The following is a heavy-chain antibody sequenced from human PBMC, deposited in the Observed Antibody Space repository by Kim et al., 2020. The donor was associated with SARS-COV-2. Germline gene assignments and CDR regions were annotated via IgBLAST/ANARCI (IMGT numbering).Heavy chain of an antibody. CDR1: GYSFTSYW. J-gene: IGHJ4*02. CDR2: IDPSDSYT. Sequence: GESLKISCKGSGYSFTSYWISWVRQMPGKGLEWMGRIDPSDSYTNYSPSFQGHVTISADKSISTAYLQWSSLKASDTAMYYCARHEGYYSPFDYWGQGTLVTVSS. D-gene: IGHD3-10*01. CDR3: ARHEGYYSPFDY. V-gene: IGHV5-10-1*01.